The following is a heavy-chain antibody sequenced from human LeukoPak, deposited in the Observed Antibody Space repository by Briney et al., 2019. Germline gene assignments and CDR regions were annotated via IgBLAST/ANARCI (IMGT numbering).Heavy chain of an antibody. J-gene: IGHJ4*02. CDR3: AKFRSRWSWFGELLPFDY. CDR1: GFTFSSYG. D-gene: IGHD3-10*01. Sequence: GGTLRLSCAASGFTFSSYGMSWVRQAPGKGLEWVSAISGSGGSTYYADSAKGRFTISRDNSKNTLYLQMNSLRAEDTAVYYCAKFRSRWSWFGELLPFDYWGQGTLVTVSS. V-gene: IGHV3-23*01. CDR2: ISGSGGST.